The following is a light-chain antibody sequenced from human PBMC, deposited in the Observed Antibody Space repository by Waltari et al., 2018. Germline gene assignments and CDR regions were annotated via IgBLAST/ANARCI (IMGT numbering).Light chain of an antibody. V-gene: IGKV3-15*01. Sequence: EIVMTQSPATLSVSPGERATLSCRASQNVNSDLAWYQQKPGQAPRLLIYGASTRATGIPDRFSGSGSGTEFTLPISSLQSEDFALYYCQQYNNWPPAVTFGPGTKVDIK. CDR1: QNVNSD. CDR3: QQYNNWPPAVT. J-gene: IGKJ3*01. CDR2: GAS.